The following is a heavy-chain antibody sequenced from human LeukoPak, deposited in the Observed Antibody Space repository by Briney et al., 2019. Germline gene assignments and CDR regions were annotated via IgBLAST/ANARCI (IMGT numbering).Heavy chain of an antibody. D-gene: IGHD3-22*01. CDR3: ARPVNYYDSSGYRPDAFDI. CDR1: GASISSYY. Sequence: SETLSLTCTVSGASISSYYWGWIRQPPGKGLEWIGYIYYSGSTNYNPSLKSRVTISVDTSKNQFSLKLSSVTAADTAMYYCARPVNYYDSSGYRPDAFDIWGQGTMVTVSS. CDR2: IYYSGST. V-gene: IGHV4-59*01. J-gene: IGHJ3*02.